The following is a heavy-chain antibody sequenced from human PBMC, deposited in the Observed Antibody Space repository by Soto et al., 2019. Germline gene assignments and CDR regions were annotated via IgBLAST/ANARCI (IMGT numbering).Heavy chain of an antibody. CDR1: GYTFTSYD. J-gene: IGHJ6*02. Sequence: ASVKVSCKASGYTFTSYDINWVRQATGQGLEWMGWMNPNSGNTGYAQKFQGRVTMTRNTSISTAYMELSSLRSEDTAVYYCARGENYYYGMDVWGQGTTVTVSS. V-gene: IGHV1-8*01. CDR2: MNPNSGNT. CDR3: ARGENYYYGMDV.